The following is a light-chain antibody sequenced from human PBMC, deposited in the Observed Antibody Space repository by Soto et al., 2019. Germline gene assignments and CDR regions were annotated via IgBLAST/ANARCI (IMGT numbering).Light chain of an antibody. J-gene: IGLJ2*01. V-gene: IGLV2-11*01. CDR2: DVD. Sequence: QSALTQPRSVSASPGQSVTISCTGTSGDVGAYNYVSWSQQYPGKPPKLIIYDVDQRPSGVPDRFVGSKSGNTASLTISGLQTEDEADYYCSSFTTSSTLVVFGGGTKVTVL. CDR1: SGDVGAYNY. CDR3: SSFTTSSTLVV.